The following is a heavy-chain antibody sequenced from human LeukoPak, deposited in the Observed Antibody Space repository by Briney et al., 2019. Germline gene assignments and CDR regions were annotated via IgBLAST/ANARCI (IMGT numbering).Heavy chain of an antibody. J-gene: IGHJ4*02. D-gene: IGHD1-1*01. CDR2: INHSGST. Sequence: SETLSLTCAVYGGSFSGYYWSWIRQPPGKGLEWIGEINHSGSTNYNPSLKSRVIISVDTSKNQFSLKLSSVTAADTAVYYCASARRELDYWGQGTLVTVSS. CDR1: GGSFSGYY. V-gene: IGHV4-34*01. CDR3: ASARRELDY.